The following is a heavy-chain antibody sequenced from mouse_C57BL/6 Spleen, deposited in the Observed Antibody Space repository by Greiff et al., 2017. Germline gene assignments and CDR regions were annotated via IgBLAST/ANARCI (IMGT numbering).Heavy chain of an antibody. CDR2: IYPRDGST. J-gene: IGHJ4*01. CDR1: GYTFTDHT. CDR3: ARTYRYDYDGDYYAMDY. V-gene: IGHV1-78*01. Sequence: VKLQESDAELVKPGASVKISCKVSGYTFTDHTIHWMKQRPEQGLEWIGYIYPRDGSTKYNEKFKGKATLTADKSSSTAYMQLNSLTSEDSAVYFCARTYRYDYDGDYYAMDYWGQGTSVTVSS. D-gene: IGHD2-4*01.